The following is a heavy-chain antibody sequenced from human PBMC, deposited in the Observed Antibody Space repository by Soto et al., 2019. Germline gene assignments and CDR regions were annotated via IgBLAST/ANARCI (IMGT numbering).Heavy chain of an antibody. CDR1: GYTFTSSG. V-gene: IGHV1-18*01. J-gene: IGHJ4*02. CDR2: ISAYNGET. D-gene: IGHD1-26*01. CDR3: GRGSGSYMDVSD. Sequence: QVQLVQSGAEVKKPGASVKVSCKASGYTFTSSGFSWVRQAPGQGLEWMAWISAYNGETHYAQKSQGRVTMTQDTSTSTSYMELRSLRSDDAAGYYCGRGSGSYMDVSDWGQGTLVTVSS.